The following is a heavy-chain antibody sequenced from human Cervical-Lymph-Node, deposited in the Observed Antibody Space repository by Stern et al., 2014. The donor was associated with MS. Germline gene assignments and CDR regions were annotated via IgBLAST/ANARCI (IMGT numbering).Heavy chain of an antibody. CDR2: MNPNNGNT. D-gene: IGHD3-16*01. CDR1: GYTFTSYD. V-gene: IGHV1-8*01. Sequence: QVQLVQSGAEVKKPGASVKVSCKASGYTFTSYDINWVRQATGQGLEGMGWMNPNNGNTGYAQKFQGRVTLTRNISISTAYMELSSLRSEDTAVYYCARGRVDLIRALGIWGQGTMVTVSS. CDR3: ARGRVDLIRALGI. J-gene: IGHJ3*02.